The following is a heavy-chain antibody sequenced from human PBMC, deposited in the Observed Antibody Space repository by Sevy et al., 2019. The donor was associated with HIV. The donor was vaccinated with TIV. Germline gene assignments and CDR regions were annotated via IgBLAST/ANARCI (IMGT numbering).Heavy chain of an antibody. CDR3: ARDIRSVDFWSGYYSYYGMDV. V-gene: IGHV7-4-1*02. Sequence: ASVKVSCKASGYTFTSYAMNWVRQAPGQGLEWMGWINTNTGNPTYAQGFTGRFVFSLDTSVGTAYLQISSLKAEDTAVYYCARDIRSVDFWSGYYSYYGMDVWGQGTTVTVS. CDR2: INTNTGNP. CDR1: GYTFTSYA. J-gene: IGHJ6*02. D-gene: IGHD3-3*01.